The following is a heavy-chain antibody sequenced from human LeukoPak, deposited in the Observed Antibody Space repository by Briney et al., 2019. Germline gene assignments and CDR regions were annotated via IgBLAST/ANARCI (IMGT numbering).Heavy chain of an antibody. Sequence: ASVKVSCTASGYTFTGYYMHWVRQAPGQGLEWMGWINPNSGGTNYAQKFQGRVTMTRDTSISTAYMELSRLRSDDTAVYYCARLLGYCSSTSCYDAFDIWGQGTMVTVSS. CDR3: ARLLGYCSSTSCYDAFDI. D-gene: IGHD2-2*01. J-gene: IGHJ3*02. CDR1: GYTFTGYY. CDR2: INPNSGGT. V-gene: IGHV1-2*02.